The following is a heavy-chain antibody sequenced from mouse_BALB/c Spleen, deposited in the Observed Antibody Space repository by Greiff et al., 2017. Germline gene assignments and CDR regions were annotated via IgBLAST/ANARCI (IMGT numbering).Heavy chain of an antibody. Sequence: QVQLQQPGAELVKPGASVKLSCKASGYTFTSYWMHWVKQRPGQGLEWIGEINPSNGRTNYNEKFKSKATLTVDKSSSTAYMQLSSLTSEDSAVYYCARGSGYYGSSLDYWGQGTTLTVSS. V-gene: IGHV1S81*02. CDR3: ARGSGYYGSSLDY. J-gene: IGHJ2*01. CDR2: INPSNGRT. D-gene: IGHD1-1*01. CDR1: GYTFTSYW.